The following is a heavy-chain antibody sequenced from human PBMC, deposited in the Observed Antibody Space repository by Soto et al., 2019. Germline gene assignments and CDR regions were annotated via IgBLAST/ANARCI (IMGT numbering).Heavy chain of an antibody. J-gene: IGHJ6*02. Sequence: QVQLVQAGAEVKKPGSSVKVSCKASGGTFSSYPISWVRQAPGQGLEWMGGIIPIFGTANYAQKFQGRVTITADKSTSTAYMELSRLRSEDTAVYYCARDEYQPLDYYYGMDVWGQGTTVTVSS. D-gene: IGHD2-2*01. V-gene: IGHV1-69*06. CDR3: ARDEYQPLDYYYGMDV. CDR1: GGTFSSYP. CDR2: IIPIFGTA.